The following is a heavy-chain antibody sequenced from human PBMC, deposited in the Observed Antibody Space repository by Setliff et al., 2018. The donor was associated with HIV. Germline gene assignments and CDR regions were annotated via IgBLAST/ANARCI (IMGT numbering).Heavy chain of an antibody. CDR3: AREVGDVITSSDAFDF. J-gene: IGHJ3*01. CDR2: IYYSGGT. D-gene: IGHD3-22*01. CDR1: GDSIASGGYS. V-gene: IGHV4-30-4*07. Sequence: PSETLSLTCTVSGDSIASGGYSWTWIRQPPGKALEWIGYIYYSGGTSYSGTTYYNPSVASRITISGDTSKNQFSLKLTSVTAADTAIYYCAREVGDVITSSDAFDFWGQGTMVTVSS.